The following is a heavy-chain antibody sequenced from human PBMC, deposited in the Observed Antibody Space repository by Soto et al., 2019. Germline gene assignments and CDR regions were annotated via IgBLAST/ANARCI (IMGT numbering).Heavy chain of an antibody. V-gene: IGHV4-61*01. J-gene: IGHJ4*02. CDR3: ARDQNYDSSGYYF. CDR2: IYYSGST. CDR1: GGSVSSGSYY. Sequence: SETLSLTCTVSGGSVSSGSYYWSWIRQPPGKGLEWIGYIYYSGSTNYNPSLKSRVTISVDTSKNQFSLKLSSVTAAGTAVYYCARDQNYDSSGYYFWGQGTLVTVSS. D-gene: IGHD3-22*01.